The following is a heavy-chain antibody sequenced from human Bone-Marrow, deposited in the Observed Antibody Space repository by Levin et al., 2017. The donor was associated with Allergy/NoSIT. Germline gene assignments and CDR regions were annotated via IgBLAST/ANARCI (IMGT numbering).Heavy chain of an antibody. D-gene: IGHD5-18*01. CDR3: AKGRNSYGYSD. J-gene: IGHJ4*02. CDR2: ISYDGSNK. CDR1: GFTFSSYG. V-gene: IGHV3-30*18. Sequence: GESLKISCAASGFTFSSYGMHWVRQAPGKGLEWVAVISYDGSNKYYADSVKGRFTISRDNSKNTLYLQMNSLRAEDTAVYYCAKGRNSYGYSDWGQGTLVTVSS.